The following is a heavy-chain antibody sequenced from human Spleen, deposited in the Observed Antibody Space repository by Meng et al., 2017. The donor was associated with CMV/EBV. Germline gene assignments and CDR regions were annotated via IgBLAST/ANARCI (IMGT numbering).Heavy chain of an antibody. CDR1: GFTVSSNY. CDR2: IYSGGST. CDR3: ARPRDGYNYYFDY. Sequence: CEASGFTVSSNYMSWVRQAPGKGLEWVSVIYSGGSTYYADSVKGRFTISRDNSKNTLYLQMNSLRAEDTAVYYCARPRDGYNYYFDYWGQGTLVTVSS. J-gene: IGHJ4*02. D-gene: IGHD5-24*01. V-gene: IGHV3-53*01.